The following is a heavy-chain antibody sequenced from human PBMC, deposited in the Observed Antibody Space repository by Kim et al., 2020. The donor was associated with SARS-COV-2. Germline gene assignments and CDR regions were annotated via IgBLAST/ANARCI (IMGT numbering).Heavy chain of an antibody. J-gene: IGHJ5*02. CDR1: GFSLSTYG. D-gene: IGHD3-9*01. Sequence: GGSLRLSCVASGFSLSTYGMHWVRQAPGKGLEWVAMISHEGSAQYYVDSVKGRFTISREISKNTVYLQMNSLRPEDTALYHGARDYGSNDWYNWFDPWG. V-gene: IGHV3-30*03. CDR2: ISHEGSAQ. CDR3: ARDYGSNDWYNWFDP.